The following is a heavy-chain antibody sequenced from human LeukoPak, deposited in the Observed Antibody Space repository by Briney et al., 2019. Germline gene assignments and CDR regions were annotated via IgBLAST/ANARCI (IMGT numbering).Heavy chain of an antibody. D-gene: IGHD6-19*01. V-gene: IGHV4-34*01. CDR2: IYYSGST. CDR3: ARQEWLEQWFDP. Sequence: SETLSLTCAVYGGSFSGYYWSWIRQPPGKGLEWIGSIYYSGSTYYNPSLKSRVTISVDTSKNQFSLKLSSVTAADTAVYYCARQEWLEQWFDPWGQGTLVTVSS. CDR1: GGSFSGYY. J-gene: IGHJ5*02.